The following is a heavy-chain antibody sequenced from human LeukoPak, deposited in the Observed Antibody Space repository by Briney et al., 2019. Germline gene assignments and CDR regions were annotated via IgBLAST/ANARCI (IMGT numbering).Heavy chain of an antibody. V-gene: IGHV3-48*01. Sequence: PGGSLRLSCAASGFTFSSYSMNWVRQAPGKGLEWVSYISSSSSTIYYADSVKGRFTISRDNAKNSLYLQMNSLRAEDTAVYYCAKEGAITMVRGVIYYMDVWGKGTTVTVSS. J-gene: IGHJ6*03. CDR3: AKEGAITMVRGVIYYMDV. CDR2: ISSSSSTI. CDR1: GFTFSSYS. D-gene: IGHD3-10*01.